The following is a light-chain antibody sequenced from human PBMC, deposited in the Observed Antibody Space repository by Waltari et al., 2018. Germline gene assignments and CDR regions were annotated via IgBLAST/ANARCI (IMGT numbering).Light chain of an antibody. CDR1: QSVSSSY. CDR2: GAT. Sequence: EIVLTQSPSTLSLSPGERATLSCRASQSVSSSYLACYQQKPGQAPRLRIYGATSRATGIPDMFSGSGSGTDVTLTISRLEPEDFAVYYCQQYGSSLVTFGQGTKLEIK. V-gene: IGKV3-20*01. J-gene: IGKJ2*01. CDR3: QQYGSSLVT.